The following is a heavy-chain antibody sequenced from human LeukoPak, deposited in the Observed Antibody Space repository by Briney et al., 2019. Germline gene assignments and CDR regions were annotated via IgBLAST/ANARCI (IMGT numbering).Heavy chain of an antibody. CDR2: FIPIFGTA. CDR3: ARIEDIVVVPAAPFDP. J-gene: IGHJ5*02. D-gene: IGHD2-2*01. V-gene: IGHV1-69*01. CDR1: GGTFSSYA. Sequence: SVKVSCKASGGTFSSYAISWVRQAPGQGLEWMGGFIPIFGTANYAQKFQGRVTITADESTSTAYMELSSLRSEDTAVYYCARIEDIVVVPAAPFDPWGQGTLVTVSS.